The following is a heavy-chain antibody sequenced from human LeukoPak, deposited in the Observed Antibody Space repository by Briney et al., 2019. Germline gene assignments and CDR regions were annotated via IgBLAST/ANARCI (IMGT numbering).Heavy chain of an antibody. CDR2: ISGSGGST. CDR1: GFMFSTYA. CDR3: AKERLTTTTFDS. J-gene: IGHJ4*02. V-gene: IGHV3-23*01. D-gene: IGHD4-11*01. Sequence: GGSLRLSCAASGFMFSTYAMSWVRQAPGKGLEWVSLISGSGGSTYYADSVKGRFTISRDNGKNTLSLQMKSLRAEDTALYYCAKERLTTTTFDSWGRGTLVTVSS.